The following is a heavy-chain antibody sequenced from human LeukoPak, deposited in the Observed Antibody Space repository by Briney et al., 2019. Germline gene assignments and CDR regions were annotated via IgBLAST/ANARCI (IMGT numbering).Heavy chain of an antibody. J-gene: IGHJ4*01. D-gene: IGHD2-2*01. V-gene: IGHV5-51*01. CDR1: EYTFTNYW. Sequence: GESLKISCKVAEYTFTNYWIGWVRQMPGKGREWVGIIYLRDSDARYRPSFQDQVTISADKSTRTAYLQWSSLKASDSAMYYCATTLTNYCSSTSCYADHWGQGTLVTVSS. CDR2: IYLRDSDA. CDR3: ATTLTNYCSSTSCYADH.